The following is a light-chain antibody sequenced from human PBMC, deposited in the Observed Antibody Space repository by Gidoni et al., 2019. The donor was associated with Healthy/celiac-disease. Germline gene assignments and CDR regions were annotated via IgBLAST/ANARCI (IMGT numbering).Light chain of an antibody. V-gene: IGKV1-5*03. J-gene: IGKJ1*01. CDR3: QQYNSYWT. CDR1: QSISSW. Sequence: DIQMTQSPSTLSASVGDRVTITCRASQSISSWLAWYQQEPGKAPKLLIYKASSLESGVPSSFSGSGSGTEFTLTISSLQPDDFATYYCQQYNSYWTFGQGTKVEIK. CDR2: KAS.